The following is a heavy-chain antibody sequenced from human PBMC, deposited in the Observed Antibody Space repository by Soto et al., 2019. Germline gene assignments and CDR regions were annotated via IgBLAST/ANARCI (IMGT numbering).Heavy chain of an antibody. CDR1: GFSVTSNY. V-gene: IGHV3-53*01. Sequence: GGSLRLSCAASGFSVTSNYMTWVRQAPGKGLECVSVIYAGGNTYYPVSVKGRFTISSDNSKNTLFLQMNNLRAEDTAVYYCARVTTFYDILTSSYALNYFDYWGQGTRVTVSS. D-gene: IGHD3-9*01. CDR2: IYAGGNT. J-gene: IGHJ4*02. CDR3: ARVTTFYDILTSSYALNYFDY.